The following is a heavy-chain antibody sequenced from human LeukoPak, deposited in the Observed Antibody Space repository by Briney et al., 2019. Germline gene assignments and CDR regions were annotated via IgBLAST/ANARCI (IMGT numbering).Heavy chain of an antibody. J-gene: IGHJ4*02. CDR1: GFTFSTNA. V-gene: IGHV3-20*04. D-gene: IGHD6-19*01. CDR2: INWNGGST. CDR3: ARDPYSSGWYWVGGY. Sequence: GGSLRLSCAASGFTFSTNAMSWVRQAPGKGLEWVSGINWNGGSTGYADSVKGRFTISRDNAKNSLYLQMNSLRAEDTALYYCARDPYSSGWYWVGGYWGQGTLVTVSS.